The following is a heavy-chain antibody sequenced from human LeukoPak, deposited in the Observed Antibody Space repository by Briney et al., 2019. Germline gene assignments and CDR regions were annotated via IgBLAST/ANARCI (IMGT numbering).Heavy chain of an antibody. CDR1: GFTFDDYT. CDR2: ISYDGSIK. CDR3: ATDGSSSSAYLPY. D-gene: IGHD6-6*01. V-gene: IGHV3-30*04. Sequence: GGSLRLSCAASGFTFDDYTMHWVRQAPGKGLEWVTTISYDGSIKYYADSVKGRFTISRDSSRNTLSLQMDSLRADDTAVYYCATDGSSSSAYLPYWGQGTLVTVSS. J-gene: IGHJ4*02.